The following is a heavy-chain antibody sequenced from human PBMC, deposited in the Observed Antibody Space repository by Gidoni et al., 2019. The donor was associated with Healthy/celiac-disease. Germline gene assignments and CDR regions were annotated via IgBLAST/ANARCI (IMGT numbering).Heavy chain of an antibody. D-gene: IGHD2-15*01. J-gene: IGHJ5*02. CDR1: GLTFSSYY. V-gene: IGHV3-23*01. CDR2: ISGSGGST. CDR3: AKDLVVGYCSGGSCP. Sequence: EVQMLESGGGLVHPGGSLRLSCAASGLTFSSYYMNWGRQSPGKGLEWVSAISGSGGSTYYADPVKGRFTISRDNSKNKLYLQMNSLRAEDTAVYYCAKDLVVGYCSGGSCPWGQGTLVTVSS.